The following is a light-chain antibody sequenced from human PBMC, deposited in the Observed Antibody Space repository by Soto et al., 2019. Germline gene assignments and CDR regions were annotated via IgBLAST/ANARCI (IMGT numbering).Light chain of an antibody. CDR2: EGS. V-gene: IGLV2-23*03. J-gene: IGLJ1*01. Sequence: QSALTQPASVSGSPGQSITISCTGTSSDVGSYNLVSWYQQHPGKAPKLMIYEGSKRPSGVSSRFSGSKSGNTASLTISGLQAEDEADYYCCSYAGSSTFEVFGTGTKVTVL. CDR3: CSYAGSSTFEV. CDR1: SSDVGSYNL.